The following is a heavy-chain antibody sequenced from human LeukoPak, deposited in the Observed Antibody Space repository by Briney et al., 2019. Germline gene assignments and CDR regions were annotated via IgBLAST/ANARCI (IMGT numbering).Heavy chain of an antibody. CDR2: ISYDGSNK. Sequence: GGSLRLSCAASGFTFSSYAMHWVRQAPGKGLEWVAVISYDGSNKYYADSVKGRFTISRDNSKNTLYLQMNSLRAEDTAVYYCARDRRGYSYGPHYWGQGTLVTVSS. CDR3: ARDRRGYSYGPHY. J-gene: IGHJ4*02. D-gene: IGHD5-18*01. V-gene: IGHV3-30-3*01. CDR1: GFTFSSYA.